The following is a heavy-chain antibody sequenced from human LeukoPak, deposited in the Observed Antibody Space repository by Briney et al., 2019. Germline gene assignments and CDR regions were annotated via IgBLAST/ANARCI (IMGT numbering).Heavy chain of an antibody. CDR2: IGTAGDP. D-gene: IGHD6-19*01. Sequence: GGSLRLSCAASGFTFSSYDMHWVRQPIGKGLEWVSPIGTAGDPYYPGSVKGRFTISRENAENSLYLQMNSLRAGDTAVYYCARAETAVEDWFFDLWGRGTLVTVSS. J-gene: IGHJ2*01. CDR1: GFTFSSYD. V-gene: IGHV3-13*05. CDR3: ARAETAVEDWFFDL.